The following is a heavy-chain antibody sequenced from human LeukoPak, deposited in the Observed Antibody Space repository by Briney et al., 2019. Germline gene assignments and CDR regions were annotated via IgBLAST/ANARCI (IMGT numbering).Heavy chain of an antibody. Sequence: GGSLRLSCAATGFTFRDYAMSWVRQAPGKCLEWVSGISKDGGTFYTDSVKGRFTISRDNSKNTLYLHMSSLGAADTAIYYCAKETGAIGRPAVDYWGQGTLVTVSS. V-gene: IGHV3-23*01. J-gene: IGHJ4*02. CDR2: ISKDGGT. CDR1: GFTFRDYA. D-gene: IGHD6-6*01. CDR3: AKETGAIGRPAVDY.